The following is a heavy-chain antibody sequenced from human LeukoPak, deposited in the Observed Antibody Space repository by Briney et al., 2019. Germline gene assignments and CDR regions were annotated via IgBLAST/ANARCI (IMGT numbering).Heavy chain of an antibody. J-gene: IGHJ6*04. CDR1: GGTFSSYA. CDR3: ARSRPATITPQRGVYYYGRDV. CDR2: IIPIFGTA. Sequence: SEKVSCKASGGTFSSYAISWVRQAPGQGLEWMGGIIPIFGTANYAQKFQGRVTITADNSTSTAYMELSSLRSEDTAVYYCARSRPATITPQRGVYYYGRDVWGKGTTVTVSS. V-gene: IGHV1-69*06. D-gene: IGHD3-16*01.